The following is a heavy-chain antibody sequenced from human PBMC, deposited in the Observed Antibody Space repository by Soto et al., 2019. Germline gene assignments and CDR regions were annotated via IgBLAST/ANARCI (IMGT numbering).Heavy chain of an antibody. CDR3: AKENDYSIIESKWFDA. CDR1: GFSFSSSA. J-gene: IGHJ5*02. Sequence: EVILLESGGHLVAPGESLRLSCVASGFSFSSSALTWVRQAPGKGLEWVADISGQGGTTYYADSVKGRFIISRDNSKNTLSLQMTSLRVEDTAVYYCAKENDYSIIESKWFDAWGPGTLVSVSS. D-gene: IGHD4-4*01. CDR2: ISGQGGTT. V-gene: IGHV3-23*01.